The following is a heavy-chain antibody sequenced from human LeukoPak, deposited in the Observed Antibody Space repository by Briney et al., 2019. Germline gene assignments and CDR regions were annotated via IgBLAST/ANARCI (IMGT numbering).Heavy chain of an antibody. CDR2: IYHSGST. CDR1: GGSISSSNW. Sequence: PSGTLSLTCAVSGGSISSSNWWSWVRQPPGKGLEWIGEIYHSGSTNYNPSLKSRVTISVDKSKNQFSLKLSSVTAADTAVYYCARGYPGGITETTGSFDFWGQGTLVTVSS. V-gene: IGHV4-4*02. J-gene: IGHJ4*02. D-gene: IGHD1-7*01. CDR3: ARGYPGGITETTGSFDF.